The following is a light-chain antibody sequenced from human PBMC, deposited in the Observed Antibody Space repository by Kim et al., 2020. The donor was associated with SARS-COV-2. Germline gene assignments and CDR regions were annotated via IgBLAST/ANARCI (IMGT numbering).Light chain of an antibody. J-gene: IGLJ2*01. CDR1: ILRSYF. CDR2: GKN. V-gene: IGLV3-19*01. CDR3: NSRDSSGNHLV. Sequence: ALGQTLRLNCQRNILRSYFASCYQQKPGQAPVLVIYGKNNRPSGIPDRFSGSSSGNTASLTITGAQAEDEADYYCNSRDSSGNHLVFGGGTQLTVL.